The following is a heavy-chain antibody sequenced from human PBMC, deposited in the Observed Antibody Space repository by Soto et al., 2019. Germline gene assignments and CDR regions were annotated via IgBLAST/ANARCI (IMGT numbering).Heavy chain of an antibody. CDR3: TTDPPDWVDPLLGY. D-gene: IGHD3-9*01. V-gene: IGHV3-15*01. J-gene: IGHJ4*02. CDR1: GFTFSNAW. Sequence: GGSLRLSCAASGFTFSNAWMSWVRQAPGKGLEWVGRIKSKTDGGTTDYAAPVKGRFTISRDDSKNTLYLQMNSLKTEDTAVYYCTTDPPDWVDPLLGYWGQGTLVTVSS. CDR2: IKSKTDGGTT.